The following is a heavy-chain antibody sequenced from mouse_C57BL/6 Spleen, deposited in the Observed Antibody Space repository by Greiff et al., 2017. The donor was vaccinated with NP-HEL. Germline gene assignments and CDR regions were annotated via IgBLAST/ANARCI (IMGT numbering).Heavy chain of an antibody. J-gene: IGHJ4*01. D-gene: IGHD1-1*01. Sequence: EVMLVESGGGLVKPGGSLKLSCAASGFTFSSYAMSWVRQTPEKRLEWVATISDGGSYTYYPDNVKGRFTISRDNAKNNLYLQMSHLKSEDTAMYYCARGNYYGSLYYAMDYWGQGTSVTVSS. V-gene: IGHV5-4*03. CDR3: ARGNYYGSLYYAMDY. CDR1: GFTFSSYA. CDR2: ISDGGSYT.